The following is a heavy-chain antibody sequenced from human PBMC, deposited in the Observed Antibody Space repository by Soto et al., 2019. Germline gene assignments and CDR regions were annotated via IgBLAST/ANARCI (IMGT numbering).Heavy chain of an antibody. Sequence: ASVKVSCKASGGTFSSYTISWVRQAPGQGLEWMGRIIPILGIANYAQKFQGRVTITADKSTSTAYMELSSLRSEDTAVYYCARDPIWYCDYVDYWGQGTLVTVS. CDR3: ARDPIWYCDYVDY. CDR2: IIPILGIA. D-gene: IGHD2-8*02. CDR1: GGTFSSYT. J-gene: IGHJ4*02. V-gene: IGHV1-69*04.